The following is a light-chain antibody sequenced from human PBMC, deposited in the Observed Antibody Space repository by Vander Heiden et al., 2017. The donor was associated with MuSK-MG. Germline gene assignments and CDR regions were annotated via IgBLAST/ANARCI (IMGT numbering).Light chain of an antibody. CDR3: QQSYSSPLT. V-gene: IGKV1-39*01. Sequence: DIQITQSPSSLSASVGDRVTITCRASQSIRNFLNWYQQKPGKAPQLLIYAASSLHSGVPSRFSGSGSGTDFTLTISSLQPEDFATYYCQQSYSSPLTFGGGTKVEIK. CDR2: AAS. J-gene: IGKJ4*01. CDR1: QSIRNF.